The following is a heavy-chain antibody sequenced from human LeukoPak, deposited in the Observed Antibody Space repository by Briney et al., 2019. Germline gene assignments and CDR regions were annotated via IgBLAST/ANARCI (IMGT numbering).Heavy chain of an antibody. Sequence: ASVKLSCRASGYTFIGHYIHWVRQAPGQGLQWLGWINPNTGDTNSAQNFQGRVTMTRDTSTSTAYMELNTLRTDDTAVYYCARVLRGYSYGEFDPWGQGTLVTVSS. CDR2: INPNTGDT. J-gene: IGHJ5*02. CDR3: ARVLRGYSYGEFDP. CDR1: GYTFIGHY. D-gene: IGHD5-18*01. V-gene: IGHV1-2*02.